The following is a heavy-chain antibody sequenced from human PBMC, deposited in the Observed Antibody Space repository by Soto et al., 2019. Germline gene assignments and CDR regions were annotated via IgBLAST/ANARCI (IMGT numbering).Heavy chain of an antibody. Sequence: ASVKVSCKASGYTFTGYYMHWVRQAPGQGLEWMGWINPNSGGTNYAQKFQGRVTMTRDTSISTAYMELSRLRSDDTAVYYCARDRRVLMVYPAGGMDVWGQYYYYYYGMDVWGQGTTVTVSS. CDR2: INPNSGGT. CDR1: GYTFTGYY. D-gene: IGHD2-8*01. J-gene: IGHJ6*02. CDR3: ARDRRVLMVYPAGGMDVWGQYYYYYYGMDV. V-gene: IGHV1-2*02.